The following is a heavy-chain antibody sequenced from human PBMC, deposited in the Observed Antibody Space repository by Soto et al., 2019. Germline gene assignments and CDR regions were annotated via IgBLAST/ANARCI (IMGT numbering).Heavy chain of an antibody. Sequence: EVQLVESGGGLVKPGGSLRLSCAASGFTFSTYTMNWVRQVPGKGLEWVLSIISSSSYIYYADSVKGRFTISRDNAKNSLYLQMNSLRAEDTAVYYCARDRSSCSGGSCPTYYYYGMDVWGQGTTVTVSS. CDR3: ARDRSSCSGGSCPTYYYYGMDV. D-gene: IGHD2-15*01. CDR1: GFTFSTYT. J-gene: IGHJ6*02. CDR2: IISSSSYI. V-gene: IGHV3-21*01.